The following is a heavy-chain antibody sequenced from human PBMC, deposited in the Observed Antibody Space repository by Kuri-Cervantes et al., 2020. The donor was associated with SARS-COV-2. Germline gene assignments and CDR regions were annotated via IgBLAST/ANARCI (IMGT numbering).Heavy chain of an antibody. D-gene: IGHD2-2*01. Sequence: GSLRLSCAVYGGSFSGYYWSWIRQPPGKGLEWIGYIYYSGSTNYNPSLKSRVTISVDTSKNQFSLKLSSVTAADTAVYYCARDRPAYYYYYYGMDVWGQGTTVTVSS. V-gene: IGHV4-59*01. J-gene: IGHJ6*02. CDR2: IYYSGST. CDR1: GGSFSGYY. CDR3: ARDRPAYYYYYYGMDV.